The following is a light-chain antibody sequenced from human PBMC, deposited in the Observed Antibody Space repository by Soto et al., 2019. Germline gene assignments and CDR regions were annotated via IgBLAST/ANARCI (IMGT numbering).Light chain of an antibody. CDR1: SGDVGGYYY. Sequence: QSVLTQPASVSGSPGQSITISCTGTSGDVGGYYYVSWYQQLPGKAPKLMISEVSNRPSGVSNRFSGSKSGNTASLTISGLQAEDEADYYCCSYAGSSTYVFGTGTKVTVL. CDR2: EVS. J-gene: IGLJ1*01. CDR3: CSYAGSSTYV. V-gene: IGLV2-14*01.